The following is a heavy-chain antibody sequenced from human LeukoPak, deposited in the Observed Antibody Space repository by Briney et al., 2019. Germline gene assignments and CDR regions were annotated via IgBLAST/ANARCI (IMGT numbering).Heavy chain of an antibody. CDR3: ARVSDYCGGDCYSGDYFDY. J-gene: IGHJ4*02. CDR2: INHSGST. V-gene: IGHV4-34*01. CDR1: GGSFSGYY. Sequence: SETLSLTCAVYGGSFSGYYWSWIRQPPGKGLEWIGEINHSGSTNYNPSLKSRVTISVDKSKNQFSLKLSSVTAADTAVYYCARVSDYCGGDCYSGDYFDYWGQGTLVTVSS. D-gene: IGHD2-21*02.